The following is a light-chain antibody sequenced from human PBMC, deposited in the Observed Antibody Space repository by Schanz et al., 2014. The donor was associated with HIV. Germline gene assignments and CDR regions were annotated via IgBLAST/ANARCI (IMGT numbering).Light chain of an antibody. CDR1: SGSLASGY. CDR2: EDS. Sequence: NFMLTQPHSVSESPGKTVTISCTRSSGSLASGYVQWYQQRPGSAPPTVIYEDSQRPSGVSDRFSGSIDSSSKSASLTISGLRTEDEADYYCQSYDKSNVVIFGGGTKLTVL. V-gene: IGLV6-57*04. CDR3: QSYDKSNVVI. J-gene: IGLJ2*01.